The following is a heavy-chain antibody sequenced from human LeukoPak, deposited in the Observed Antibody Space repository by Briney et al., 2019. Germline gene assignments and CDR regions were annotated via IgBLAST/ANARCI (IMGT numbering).Heavy chain of an antibody. V-gene: IGHV3-23*01. D-gene: IGHD2-15*01. Sequence: GGSLRLSCAASGFTFSSYAMSWVRQAPGKGLEWVSAISGSGGSTYYADSVKGRFTISRDNSKNTLYLQMNSLRAEDTAVYYCARDNAVVAATRGGGMDVWGQGTTVTVSS. CDR3: ARDNAVVAATRGGGMDV. J-gene: IGHJ6*02. CDR2: ISGSGGST. CDR1: GFTFSSYA.